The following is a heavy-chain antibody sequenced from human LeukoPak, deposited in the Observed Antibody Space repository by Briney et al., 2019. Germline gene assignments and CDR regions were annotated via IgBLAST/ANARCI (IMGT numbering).Heavy chain of an antibody. J-gene: IGHJ4*02. CDR1: GFTFSSYA. CDR3: ARILFIVATTEYYFDY. CDR2: ISGSGGST. V-gene: IGHV3-23*01. D-gene: IGHD5-12*01. Sequence: GGSLRLSCAASGFTFSSYAMSWVRQAPGKGLEWVSAISGSGGSTYYADSVKGRFTISRDNSKNTLYLQMNSLRAEDTAVYYCARILFIVATTEYYFDYWGQGTLVTVSS.